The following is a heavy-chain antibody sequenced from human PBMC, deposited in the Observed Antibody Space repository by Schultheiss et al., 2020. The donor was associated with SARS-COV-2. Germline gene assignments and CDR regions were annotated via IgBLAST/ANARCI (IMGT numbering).Heavy chain of an antibody. CDR2: IIPIFGTA. CDR3: ARGSNPRYYYSMDV. CDR1: GGTFSIYS. D-gene: IGHD2-15*01. Sequence: SVKVSCKASGGTFSIYSIGLVRQSPGPGLEWMGGIIPIFGTANYAQKFQGRVTITADESTSTAYMELSSLRSEDTAVYYCARGSNPRYYYSMDVWGQGTTVTVSS. J-gene: IGHJ6*02. V-gene: IGHV1-69*13.